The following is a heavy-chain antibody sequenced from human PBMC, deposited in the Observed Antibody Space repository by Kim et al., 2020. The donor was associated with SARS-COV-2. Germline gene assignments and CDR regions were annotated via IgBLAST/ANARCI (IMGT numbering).Heavy chain of an antibody. Sequence: STHYSPSLKSRVTISVDTSKNQFSLKLSSVTAADTAVYYCARGSWTGVDYWGQGTLVTVSS. V-gene: IGHV4-34*01. CDR3: ARGSWTGVDY. J-gene: IGHJ4*02. D-gene: IGHD7-27*01. CDR2: ST.